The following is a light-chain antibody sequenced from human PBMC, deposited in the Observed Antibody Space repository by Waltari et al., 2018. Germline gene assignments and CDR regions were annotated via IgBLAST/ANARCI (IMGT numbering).Light chain of an antibody. CDR1: QSVSNN. CDR3: QQYNTWPPST. J-gene: IGKJ2*02. V-gene: IGKV3-15*01. Sequence: EIVMTQSPAALSVSPGERATLSCRASQSVSNNLAWYQHKPGQPPRLLLLGASTRATGVPARFSGSGSGTELTLTISGLQSEDSAIYFCQQYNTWPPSTFGQGTKLEIK. CDR2: GAS.